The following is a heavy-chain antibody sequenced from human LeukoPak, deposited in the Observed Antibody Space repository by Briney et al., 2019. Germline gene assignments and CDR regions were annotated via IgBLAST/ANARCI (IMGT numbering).Heavy chain of an antibody. V-gene: IGHV4-59*08. Sequence: SETLSLTCSVSGGSINSYYWNWIRQPPGKGLEWIASISYSGNTHYNPPLESRVTISVDTSKNQFSLKLSSVTAADTAVYYCARRVIESAVTSERNCFDPWGQGTLITVSS. CDR2: ISYSGNT. CDR1: GGSINSYY. CDR3: ARRVIESAVTSERNCFDP. D-gene: IGHD4-11*01. J-gene: IGHJ5*02.